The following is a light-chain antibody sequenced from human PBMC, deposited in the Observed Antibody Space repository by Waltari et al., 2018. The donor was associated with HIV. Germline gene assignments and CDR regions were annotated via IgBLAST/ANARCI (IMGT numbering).Light chain of an antibody. CDR3: SSYTRSTTLDAV. V-gene: IGLV2-14*01. Sequence: QSALTQPASVSGSPGQSITLSCPGPNSAVGGYNSVSWYQQHPGKAPRLIIFDVSHRPSGISNRFSGSKSGNTASLTISGLQAEDEADYYCSSYTRSTTLDAVFGTGTTVTVL. CDR2: DVS. CDR1: NSAVGGYNS. J-gene: IGLJ1*01.